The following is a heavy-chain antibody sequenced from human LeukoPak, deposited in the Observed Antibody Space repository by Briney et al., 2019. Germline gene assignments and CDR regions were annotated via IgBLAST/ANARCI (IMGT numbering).Heavy chain of an antibody. CDR3: ARATDLVRGVVGAFDV. CDR1: GGSFSGYY. D-gene: IGHD3-10*01. J-gene: IGHJ3*01. V-gene: IGHV4-39*07. CDR2: IYYSGST. Sequence: KPSETLSLTCSFYGGSFSGYYWGWIRQPPGKGLEWIGSIYYSGSTYYNPSLKSRVAISVDTSRKKFSVKLSSVTAADTAVYYCARATDLVRGVVGAFDVWGQGTMVSVS.